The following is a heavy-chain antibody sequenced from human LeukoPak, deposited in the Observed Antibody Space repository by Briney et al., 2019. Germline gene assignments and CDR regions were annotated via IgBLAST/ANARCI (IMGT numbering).Heavy chain of an antibody. J-gene: IGHJ4*02. V-gene: IGHV4-31*03. D-gene: IGHD6-6*01. CDR3: ARELDLVRYFDY. CDR2: IYYSGST. CDR1: GVSISSGGYY. Sequence: RASGTLSLTCTVSGVSISSGGYYWSWIRQHPGKGLEWIGYIYYSGSTYYNPSLKSRVTISVDTSKNQFSLKLSSVTAADTAVYYCARELDLVRYFDYWGQGTLVTVSS.